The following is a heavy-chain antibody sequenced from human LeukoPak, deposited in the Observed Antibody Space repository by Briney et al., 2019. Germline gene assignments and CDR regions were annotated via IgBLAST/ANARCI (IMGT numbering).Heavy chain of an antibody. Sequence: PGGSLGLSCAASGFSFSTYWMTWVRQSPGKGLERVANIKEDGSEKVYVDSVKGRFTISRDNAKNSLYLQMNTLRVDDSAIYYCARDPYGGTYGAFDIWGRGTMVSISS. D-gene: IGHD1-26*01. CDR1: GFSFSTYW. V-gene: IGHV3-7*01. J-gene: IGHJ3*02. CDR3: ARDPYGGTYGAFDI. CDR2: IKEDGSEK.